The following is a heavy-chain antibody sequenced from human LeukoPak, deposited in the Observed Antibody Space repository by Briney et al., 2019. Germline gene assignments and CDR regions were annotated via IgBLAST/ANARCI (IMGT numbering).Heavy chain of an antibody. V-gene: IGHV1-2*02. CDR2: INPNSGGT. CDR1: GYTFTGYY. CDR3: ARESTRYSYGYGY. Sequence: ASVKVSCKASGYTFTGYYMHWVRQAPGQGLEWMGWINPNSGGTNYAQKFQGRVTMTRDTSISTAYKELSRLRSDDTAVYYCARESTRYSYGYGYWGQGTLVTVSS. J-gene: IGHJ4*02. D-gene: IGHD5-18*01.